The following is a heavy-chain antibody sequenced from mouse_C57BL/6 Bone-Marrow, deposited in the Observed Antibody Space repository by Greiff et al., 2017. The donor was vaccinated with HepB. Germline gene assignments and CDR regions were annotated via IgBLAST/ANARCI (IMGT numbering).Heavy chain of an antibody. D-gene: IGHD2-4*01. J-gene: IGHJ3*01. CDR2: ISYSGST. CDR3: ARGLRQGFAY. Sequence: DVKLVESGPGMVKPSQSLSLTCTVTGYSITSGYDWHWIRHFPGNKLEWMGYISYSGSTNYNPSLKSRISITHDTSKNHFFLKLNSVTTEDTATYYCARGLRQGFAYWGQGTLVTVSA. CDR1: GYSITSGYD. V-gene: IGHV3-1*01.